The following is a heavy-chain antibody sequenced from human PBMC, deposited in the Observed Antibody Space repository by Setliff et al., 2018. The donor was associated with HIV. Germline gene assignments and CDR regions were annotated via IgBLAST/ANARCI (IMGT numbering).Heavy chain of an antibody. V-gene: IGHV4-38-2*01. Sequence: PSETLSLTCGVSGYSISSDYCWGWIRQPPGKGLEWIGNMCHGGNNNYYNPSLKSRVTISVDTSKNQFFLKVTSVTAADTAVYYCASSPAWRSDFGLQTFDYWGQGTLVTVSS. CDR3: ASSPAWRSDFGLQTFDY. J-gene: IGHJ4*02. CDR2: MCHGGNNN. D-gene: IGHD1-1*01. CDR1: GYSISSDYC.